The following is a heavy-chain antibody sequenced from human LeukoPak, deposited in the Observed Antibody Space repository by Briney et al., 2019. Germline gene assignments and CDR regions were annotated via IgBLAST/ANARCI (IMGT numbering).Heavy chain of an antibody. CDR3: ARVYRRGYSYGEFDY. D-gene: IGHD5-18*01. CDR1: GYTFTGYY. J-gene: IGHJ4*02. CDR2: INPNSGGT. Sequence: ASVKVSCKASGYTFTGYYMHWVRQAPGQGLEWMGWINPNSGGTNYAQKFQGRVTMTRDTSISTAYMELNRLRSDDTAVYYCARVYRRGYSYGEFDYWGQGTLVTVSS. V-gene: IGHV1-2*02.